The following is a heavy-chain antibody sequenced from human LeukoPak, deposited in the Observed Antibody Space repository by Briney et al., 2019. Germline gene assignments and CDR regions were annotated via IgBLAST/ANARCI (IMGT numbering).Heavy chain of an antibody. Sequence: SETLSLTCTVSGGSISSSSYYWGWIRQPPGKGLEWIGSIYYSGSTYYNPSLKSRVTISADTSKNQFSLKLSSVTAADTAVYYCARVISSTGGPAFDIWGQGTMVTVSS. J-gene: IGHJ3*02. CDR1: GGSISSSSYY. D-gene: IGHD3-16*01. V-gene: IGHV4-39*07. CDR2: IYYSGST. CDR3: ARVISSTGGPAFDI.